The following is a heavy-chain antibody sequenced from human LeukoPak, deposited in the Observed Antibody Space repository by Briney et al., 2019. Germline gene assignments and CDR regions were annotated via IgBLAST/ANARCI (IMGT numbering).Heavy chain of an antibody. CDR1: GFTFSSYS. Sequence: GGSLRLSCAASGFTFSSYSMNWVRQAPGRGLEWVSYISSSSSTIYYADSVKGRFTISRDNAKNSLYLQMNSLRAEDTAVYYCAREGGGYCSSTSCYGWYWGQGTLVTVSS. V-gene: IGHV3-48*01. D-gene: IGHD2-2*01. CDR3: AREGGGYCSSTSCYGWY. J-gene: IGHJ4*02. CDR2: ISSSSSTI.